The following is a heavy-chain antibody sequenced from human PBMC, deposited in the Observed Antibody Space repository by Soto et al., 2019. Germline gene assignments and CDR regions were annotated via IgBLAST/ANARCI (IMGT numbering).Heavy chain of an antibody. CDR2: ISAYNGNT. J-gene: IGHJ3*02. CDR3: ARDLLITIFGVVISSDAFDI. Sequence: ASVKVSCKASGYTFTSYCISWVRQAPGKGLEWMGWISAYNGNTNYAQKLQGRVTMTTDPSTSTAYMELRSLRSDDTAVYYCARDLLITIFGVVISSDAFDIWGQGTMVTVSS. V-gene: IGHV1-18*01. D-gene: IGHD3-3*01. CDR1: GYTFTSYC.